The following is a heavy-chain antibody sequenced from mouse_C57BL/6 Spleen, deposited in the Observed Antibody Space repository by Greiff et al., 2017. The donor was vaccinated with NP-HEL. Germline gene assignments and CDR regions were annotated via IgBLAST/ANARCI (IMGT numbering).Heavy chain of an antibody. J-gene: IGHJ2*01. CDR3: ARREGFYGSTIDY. CDR2: ISSGSSTI. V-gene: IGHV5-17*01. D-gene: IGHD1-1*01. Sequence: EVQRVESGGGLVKPGGSLKLSCAASGFTFSDYGMHWVRQAPEKGLEWVAYISSGSSTIYYADTVKGRFTISRDNAKNTLFLQMTSLRSEDTAMYYCARREGFYGSTIDYWGQGTTLTVSS. CDR1: GFTFSDYG.